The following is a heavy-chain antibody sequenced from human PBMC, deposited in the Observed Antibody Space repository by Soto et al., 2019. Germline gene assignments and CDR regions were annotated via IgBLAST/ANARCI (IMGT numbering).Heavy chain of an antibody. CDR2: ISYDGNTK. CDR1: GFIFSSHS. Sequence: PGGSLRLSCAASGFIFSSHSMHWVRQGPGKGLEWVAFISYDGNTKYYADSVQGRFTISRDNSKSTVYLQLDSLRPEDTAVYYRANDIHGFREKFFDYWGQGPLVTVYS. D-gene: IGHD5-12*01. V-gene: IGHV3-30-3*02. CDR3: ANDIHGFREKFFDY. J-gene: IGHJ4*02.